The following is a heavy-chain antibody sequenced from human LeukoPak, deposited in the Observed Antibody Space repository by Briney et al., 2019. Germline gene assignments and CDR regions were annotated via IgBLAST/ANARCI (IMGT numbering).Heavy chain of an antibody. J-gene: IGHJ4*02. CDR1: GGSISSYY. CDR2: IYYSGST. V-gene: IGHV4-59*01. CDR3: AGPRIFFDY. D-gene: IGHD3-3*01. Sequence: SETLSLTCTVSGGSISSYYWSWIRQPPGKGLEWIGYIYYSGSTNYNPSLKSRVTISVDTSKNQFSLKLSSVTAADPAVYYCAGPRIFFDYWGQGTLVTVSS.